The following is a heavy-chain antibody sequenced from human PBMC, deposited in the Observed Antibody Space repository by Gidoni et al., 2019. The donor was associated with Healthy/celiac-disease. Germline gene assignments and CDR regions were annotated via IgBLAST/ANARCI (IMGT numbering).Heavy chain of an antibody. D-gene: IGHD6-19*01. J-gene: IGHJ4*02. V-gene: IGHV3-21*01. CDR3: ASGYSSGWLASDY. CDR1: GFTFSSYS. CDR2: SSSSSSYR. Sequence: VQRVASGGGLVNPGGSLSLSCAASGFTFSSYSLIWVRQAPGKGLEAVSYSSSSSSYRYDADSVKVRFTSSRDNAKNSLYLQRNSLRAEDMAVYYCASGYSSGWLASDYWGQGTLVTVSS.